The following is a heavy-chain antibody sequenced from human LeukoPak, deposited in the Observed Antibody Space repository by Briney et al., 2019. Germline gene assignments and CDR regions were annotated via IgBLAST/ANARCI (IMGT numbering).Heavy chain of an antibody. J-gene: IGHJ6*02. CDR3: AKDSSSHPRGYYYYGMDV. V-gene: IGHV1-2*02. D-gene: IGHD6-6*01. CDR2: INPNSGGT. CDR1: GYTFTGYY. Sequence: ASVKVSCKASGYTFTGYYMHWVRQAPGQGLEWMGWINPNSGGTNYAQKFQGRVTMTRDTSISTAYMELSRLRSDDTAVYYCAKDSSSHPRGYYYYGMDVWGQGTTVTVSS.